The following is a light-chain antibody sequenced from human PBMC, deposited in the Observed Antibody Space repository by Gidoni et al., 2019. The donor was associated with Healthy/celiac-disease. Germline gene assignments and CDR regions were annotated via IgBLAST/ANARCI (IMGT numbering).Light chain of an antibody. CDR3: SSYTSSSIL. J-gene: IGLJ2*01. V-gene: IGLV2-14*03. CDR1: SGDVGGYNY. CDR2: DVS. Sequence: QSALTQPASVSGSPGQSVTNSCTGTSGDVGGYNYVSWYQQNPGKAPKLMIYDVSNRPSGVSNRFSGSKSGNTASLTISGLQAEDEADYYCSSYTSSSILFGGGTKLTVL.